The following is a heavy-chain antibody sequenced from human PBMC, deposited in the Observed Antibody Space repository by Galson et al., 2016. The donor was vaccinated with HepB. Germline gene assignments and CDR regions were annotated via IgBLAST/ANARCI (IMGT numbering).Heavy chain of an antibody. V-gene: IGHV3-33*01. CDR3: ARGAAYYDSSGHPDY. D-gene: IGHD3-22*01. Sequence: SLRLSCAASGFSFSDYGMHWVRQAPGKGLDWVAVVWYDESNEFYADSVKGRFIISRDKSKNILYLQMNSLRAEDTGLYYCARGAAYYDSSGHPDYWGHRTLVTVSS. CDR2: VWYDESNE. J-gene: IGHJ4*01. CDR1: GFSFSDYG.